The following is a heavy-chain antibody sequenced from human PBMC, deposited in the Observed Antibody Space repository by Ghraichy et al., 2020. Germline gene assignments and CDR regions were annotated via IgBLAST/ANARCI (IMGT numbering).Heavy chain of an antibody. J-gene: IGHJ6*02. D-gene: IGHD1-26*01. CDR3: AKGATPYYYYGMDV. V-gene: IGHV3-30*18. CDR2: ISYDGSNK. Sequence: GESLNISCAASGFTFSSYGMHWVRQAPGKGLEWVAVISYDGSNKYYADSVKGRFTISRDNSKNTLYLQMNSLRAEDTAVYYCAKGATPYYYYGMDVWGQGTTVTVSS. CDR1: GFTFSSYG.